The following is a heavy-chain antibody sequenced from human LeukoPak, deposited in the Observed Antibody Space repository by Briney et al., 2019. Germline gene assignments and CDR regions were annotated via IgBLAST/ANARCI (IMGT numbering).Heavy chain of an antibody. V-gene: IGHV3-30*18. Sequence: GRSLRLSCAASGFTFSSYGMHWVRQAPGKELQWVAVISYDGSNKYYADSVKGRFTISRDNSKNTLYLQMNSLRAEDTAVYYCAKDLADGYFDYWGQGTLVTVSS. CDR3: AKDLADGYFDY. J-gene: IGHJ4*02. CDR2: ISYDGSNK. CDR1: GFTFSSYG.